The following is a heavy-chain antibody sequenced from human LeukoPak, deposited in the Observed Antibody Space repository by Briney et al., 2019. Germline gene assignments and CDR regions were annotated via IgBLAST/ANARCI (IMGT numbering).Heavy chain of an antibody. D-gene: IGHD6-19*01. CDR3: ARGPQRDIAVAGTPHNWFDP. CDR1: GYTFTGYY. V-gene: IGHV1-2*04. CDR2: INPNSGGT. Sequence: GASVKVSFKASGYTFTGYYMHWVRQAPGQGLEWMGWINPNSGGTNYAQKFQGWVTMTRDTSISTAYMELSRLRSDDTAVYYCARGPQRDIAVAGTPHNWFDPWGQGTLVTVSS. J-gene: IGHJ5*02.